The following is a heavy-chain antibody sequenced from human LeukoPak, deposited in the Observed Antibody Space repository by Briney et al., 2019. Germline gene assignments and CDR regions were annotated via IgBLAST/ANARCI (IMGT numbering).Heavy chain of an antibody. CDR1: GYTFTSYG. J-gene: IGHJ4*02. CDR3: ARVAHGNYYDGSGHNDY. V-gene: IGHV1-18*01. D-gene: IGHD3-22*01. Sequence: GASVKVSCKASGYTFTSYGISWVRQAPGQGLEWMGWISAYNGNTNYAQKLQGRVTMTTDTSTSTAYMELRSLRSDDTAVYYCARVAHGNYYDGSGHNDYWGQGTLVTVSS. CDR2: ISAYNGNT.